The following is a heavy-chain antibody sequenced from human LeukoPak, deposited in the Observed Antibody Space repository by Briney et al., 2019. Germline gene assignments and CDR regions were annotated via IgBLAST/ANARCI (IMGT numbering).Heavy chain of an antibody. V-gene: IGHV4-4*07. D-gene: IGHD2-2*01. J-gene: IGHJ6*02. CDR2: MYSGGSA. CDR1: GDSISGYS. CDR3: ARQQVVGYYYYGMDV. Sequence: PSETLSLTCTVSGDSISGYSWNWIRQPAGKGLEWIGRMYSGGSAKYNPFLMSRVTMSVDTSKNQFSLKLSSVTAADTAVYYCARQQVVGYYYYGMDVWGQGTTVTVSS.